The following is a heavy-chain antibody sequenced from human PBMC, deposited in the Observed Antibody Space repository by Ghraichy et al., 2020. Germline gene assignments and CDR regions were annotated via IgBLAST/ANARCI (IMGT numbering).Heavy chain of an antibody. CDR2: IYYSGST. V-gene: IGHV4-39*07. D-gene: IGHD2-2*01. J-gene: IGHJ4*02. CDR3: ATSGIVVVPAATYPFDY. Sequence: SETLSLTCTVSGGSISSSSYYWGWIRQPPGKGLEWIGSIYYSGSTYYNPSLKSRVTISVDTSKNQFSLKLSSVTAADTAVYYCATSGIVVVPAATYPFDYWGQGTLVTVSS. CDR1: GGSISSSSYY.